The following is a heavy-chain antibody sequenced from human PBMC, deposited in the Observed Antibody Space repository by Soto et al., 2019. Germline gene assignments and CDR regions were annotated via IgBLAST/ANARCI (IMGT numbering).Heavy chain of an antibody. D-gene: IGHD5-18*01. V-gene: IGHV1-2*04. CDR3: ARVDTAMVFDY. Sequence: VSVKVSCKASGYTFTGYYMRWVPQAPGQGLEWMGWINPNSGGTNYAQKFQGWVTMTRDTSISTAYMELSRLRSDDTAVYYCARVDTAMVFDYWGQGTLVTVSS. CDR1: GYTFTGYY. CDR2: INPNSGGT. J-gene: IGHJ4*02.